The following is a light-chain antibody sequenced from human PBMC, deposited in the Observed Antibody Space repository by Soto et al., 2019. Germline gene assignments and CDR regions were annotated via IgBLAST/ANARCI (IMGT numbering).Light chain of an antibody. CDR2: EVS. Sequence: QSALTQPPSASGSPGQSVTISCTGTSSDVGGYNYVSWYQQHPGKAPKLMIYEVSKWPSGVPDRFSGSKSGNTASLTVSGLQAEDEADYYCSSCAGSLVVFGGGTKLTVL. V-gene: IGLV2-8*01. CDR1: SSDVGGYNY. J-gene: IGLJ2*01. CDR3: SSCAGSLVV.